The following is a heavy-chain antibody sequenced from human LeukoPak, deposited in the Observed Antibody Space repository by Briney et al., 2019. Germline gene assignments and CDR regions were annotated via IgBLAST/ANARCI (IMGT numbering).Heavy chain of an antibody. CDR2: IYYSGST. J-gene: IGHJ4*02. CDR1: GGSISSGGYY. D-gene: IGHD3-22*01. CDR3: ASGITMIGLNYFDY. V-gene: IGHV4-31*03. Sequence: SQTLSLTCTVSGGSISSGGYYWSWIRQHPGKGLEWIGYIYYSGSTYYNPSLKSRVTISVDTSKNQFSLKLSSVTAADTAVYYCASGITMIGLNYFDYWGQGTLSPSPQ.